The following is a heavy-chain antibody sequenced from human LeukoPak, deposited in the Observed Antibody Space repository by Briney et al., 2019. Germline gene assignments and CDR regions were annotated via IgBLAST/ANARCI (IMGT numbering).Heavy chain of an antibody. CDR1: GYTFSDYD. CDR3: ARVVMKAFYYYYMDV. V-gene: IGHV1-8*01. CDR2: MNPTSGDI. Sequence: ASVKVSCKASGYTFSDYDVNWVRQAPGQGLEWMGWMNPTSGDIGYAQKFQGRVTMTRSMSRNTAYMELSRLRSEDTAVYFCARVVMKAFYYYYMDVWGKGTTIIISS. J-gene: IGHJ6*03. D-gene: IGHD2-21*01.